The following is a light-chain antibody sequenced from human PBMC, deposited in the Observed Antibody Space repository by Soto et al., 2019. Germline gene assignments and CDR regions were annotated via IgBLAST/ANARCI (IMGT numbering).Light chain of an antibody. CDR3: QQSFSTLLIT. J-gene: IGKJ5*01. CDR2: GTS. CDR1: QSINTY. Sequence: DIQMTQSPSFLSASVGDRVTISCRASQSINTYLNWYQHKPGKAPKLLIYGTSDLQSGVPSRFSGGGSGTYVTLTISSMQPEDFATYYCQQSFSTLLITFGQGTRLEFK. V-gene: IGKV1-39*01.